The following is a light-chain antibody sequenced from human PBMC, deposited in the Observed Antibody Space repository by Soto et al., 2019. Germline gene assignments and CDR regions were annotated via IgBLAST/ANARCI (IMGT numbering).Light chain of an antibody. Sequence: QSVLTQPPSASGTPGQRVTISCSGSRSDIGNNAVNWYQQLPGKAPKLLIYYDDLLPSGVSDRFSGSKSGTSASLAISGLQSEDEAGYYCAAWDDSLNGPVFGGGTKVTVL. CDR3: AAWDDSLNGPV. CDR1: RSDIGNNA. V-gene: IGLV1-36*01. CDR2: YDD. J-gene: IGLJ2*01.